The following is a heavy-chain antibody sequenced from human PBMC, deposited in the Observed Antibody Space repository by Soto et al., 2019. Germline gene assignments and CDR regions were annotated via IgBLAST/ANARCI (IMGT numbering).Heavy chain of an antibody. CDR3: ARDGDYGSGSYHDY. Sequence: EVQLVESGGGLVKPGGSLRLSCAASGFTFSSYSMNWVRQAPGKGLEWVSSISSSSSYIYYADSVKGRFNISRNNAKNSLYLQMNSLRAEDTAVYYCARDGDYGSGSYHDYSGQGTLVTVGS. D-gene: IGHD3-10*01. V-gene: IGHV3-21*01. CDR1: GFTFSSYS. J-gene: IGHJ4*02. CDR2: ISSSSSYI.